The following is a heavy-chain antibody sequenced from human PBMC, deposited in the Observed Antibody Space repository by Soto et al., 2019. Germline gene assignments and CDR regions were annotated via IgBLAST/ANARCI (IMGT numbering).Heavy chain of an antibody. Sequence: EVQVVESGGDLIQPGGSLRLSCAASGFKVGSSYVTWVRQAPGKGLEWVSVIVSGGSTHYADSVTGRFTVSRDVSNNTVYLHMSSLRAEDTAVYFCATDSPNVGIGYFDSWGLGTLVPVSS. J-gene: IGHJ4*02. D-gene: IGHD1-26*01. CDR2: IVSGGST. CDR3: ATDSPNVGIGYFDS. CDR1: GFKVGSSY. V-gene: IGHV3-53*01.